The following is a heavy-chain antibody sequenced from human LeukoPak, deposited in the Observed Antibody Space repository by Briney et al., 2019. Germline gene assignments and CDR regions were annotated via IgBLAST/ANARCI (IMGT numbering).Heavy chain of an antibody. D-gene: IGHD1-1*01. J-gene: IGHJ4*02. CDR3: ARDRTGGSYN. Sequence: SETLSHTCTVSGGSISSYYWRWIRQPPGKGLEWIGYIYYSGSTNYNPSLKSRVTISVDTSKNQFSLKLSSVTAADTAVYYCARDRTGGSYNWGQGTLVTVSS. CDR1: GGSISSYY. CDR2: IYYSGST. V-gene: IGHV4-59*01.